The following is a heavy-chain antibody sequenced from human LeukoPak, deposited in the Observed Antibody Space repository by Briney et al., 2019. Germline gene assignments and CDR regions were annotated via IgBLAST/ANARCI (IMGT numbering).Heavy chain of an antibody. Sequence: GASVNVSCKASGYTFTSYYMHWVRQAPGQGLEWMGIINPSGGSTSYAQKFQGRVTMTRDTSTSTVYMELSSLRSEDTAVYYCARRSMVLGGVDYWGQGTLVTVSS. CDR2: INPSGGST. CDR3: ARRSMVLGGVDY. D-gene: IGHD3-10*01. V-gene: IGHV1-46*01. CDR1: GYTFTSYY. J-gene: IGHJ4*02.